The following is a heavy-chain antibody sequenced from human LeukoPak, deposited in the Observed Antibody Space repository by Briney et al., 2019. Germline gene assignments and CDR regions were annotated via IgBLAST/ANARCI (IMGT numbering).Heavy chain of an antibody. V-gene: IGHV3-48*01. Sequence: PGGSLRLSCSASGFTFTAYTMNGVRQAPGKGPEWVSYIDYGGSVTHYADSVKGRFTISRDNAENSLYLQMNSLRVEDTAVYYCTRDLEYWSQGVQVTVSS. CDR3: TRDLEY. CDR2: IDYGGSVT. CDR1: GFTFTAYT. J-gene: IGHJ4*02.